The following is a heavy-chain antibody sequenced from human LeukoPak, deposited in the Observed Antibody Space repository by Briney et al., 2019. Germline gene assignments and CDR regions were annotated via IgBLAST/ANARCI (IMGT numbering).Heavy chain of an antibody. CDR2: IYHSGST. CDR3: ARDGGAVGNWFDP. Sequence: PSETLSLTCTVSGYSISSGYYWGWIRQPPGKGLEWIGSIYHSGSTYYNPSLKSRVTISVDTSKNQFSLKLSSVTAADTAVYYCARDGGAVGNWFDPWGRGTLVTVSS. V-gene: IGHV4-38-2*02. J-gene: IGHJ5*02. CDR1: GYSISSGYY. D-gene: IGHD3-16*01.